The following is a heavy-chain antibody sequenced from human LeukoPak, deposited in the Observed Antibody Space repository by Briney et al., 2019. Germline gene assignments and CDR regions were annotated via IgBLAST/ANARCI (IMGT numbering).Heavy chain of an antibody. CDR1: GGSISSSSYY. CDR3: ARVRGWDKNYFDY. V-gene: IGHV4-61*02. J-gene: IGHJ4*02. D-gene: IGHD1-26*01. CDR2: IYTSGST. Sequence: SETLSLTCTVSGGSISSSSYYWGWIRQPAGKGLEWIGRIYTSGSTNYNPSLKSRVTISVDTSKNQFSLKLSSVTAADTAVYYCARVRGWDKNYFDYWGQGTLVTVSS.